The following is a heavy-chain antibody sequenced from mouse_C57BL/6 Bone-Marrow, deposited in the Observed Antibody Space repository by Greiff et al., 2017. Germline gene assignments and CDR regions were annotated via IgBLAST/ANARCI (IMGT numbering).Heavy chain of an antibody. CDR3: ARCRDWYVDV. CDR1: GFTFTDYY. Sequence: EVQRVESGGGLVQPGGSLSLSCAASGFTFTDYYMSWVRQPPGKALEWLGFIRNKANGYTTEYSASVKGRFTISRDNSQSILYLQMNALRAEDSATYYCARCRDWYVDVWGTGTTVTVSS. V-gene: IGHV7-3*01. CDR2: IRNKANGYTT. D-gene: IGHD3-1*01. J-gene: IGHJ1*03.